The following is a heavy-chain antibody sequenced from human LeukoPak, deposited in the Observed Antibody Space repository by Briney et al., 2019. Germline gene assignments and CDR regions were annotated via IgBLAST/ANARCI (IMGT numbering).Heavy chain of an antibody. Sequence: PSETLSLTCAVYGGSFSNDYWSWIRQPPGKGLEWIGEINHSARTYYSPSLKSRVTISIDTSKNQFSLKLNSVTAADTAVYYCARGRLTVYSSLLFDCWGQGALVTVSS. CDR2: INHSART. CDR3: ARGRLTVYSSLLFDC. CDR1: GGSFSNDY. V-gene: IGHV4-34*01. J-gene: IGHJ4*02. D-gene: IGHD4-11*01.